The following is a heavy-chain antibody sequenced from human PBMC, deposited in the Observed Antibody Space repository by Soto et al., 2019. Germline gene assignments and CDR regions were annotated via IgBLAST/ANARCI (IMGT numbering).Heavy chain of an antibody. CDR2: ISAYNGNT. Sequence: ASVKVSCKASGYTFTSYGISWVRQAPGQGLEWMGWISAYNGNTNYAQKLQGRVTMTTDTSTSTAYMELRSLRSDDTAVYYCARDLRRISDYYYYMDVWGKGTTVTVSS. D-gene: IGHD2-15*01. CDR1: GYTFTSYG. J-gene: IGHJ6*03. CDR3: ARDLRRISDYYYYMDV. V-gene: IGHV1-18*01.